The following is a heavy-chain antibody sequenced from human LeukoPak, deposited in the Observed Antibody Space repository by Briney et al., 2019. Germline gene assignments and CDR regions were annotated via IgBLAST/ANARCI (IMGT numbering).Heavy chain of an antibody. Sequence: SGPTLVKPTQTVTLTCTFSGFSLSTSGVGVGWIRQPPGKALEWLALIYWDDDERYSPSLKSRLTITEDTSKKQVVLTMTNMDPVDTATYYCAHKDGRGGGFDIWGQGTMVTVSS. J-gene: IGHJ3*02. CDR2: IYWDDDE. CDR1: GFSLSTSGVG. V-gene: IGHV2-5*02. CDR3: AHKDGRGGGFDI. D-gene: IGHD2-15*01.